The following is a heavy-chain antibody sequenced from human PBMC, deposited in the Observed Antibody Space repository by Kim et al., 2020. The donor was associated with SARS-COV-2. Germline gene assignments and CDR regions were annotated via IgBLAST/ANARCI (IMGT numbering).Heavy chain of an antibody. J-gene: IGHJ3*02. Sequence: GGSLRLSCAASGFTFSSYSMNWVRQAPGKGLEWVSSISSSSSYIYYADSVKGRFTISRDNAKNSLYLQMNSLRAEDTAVYYCARAGRITMIVVVEGGAFDIWGQGTMSPSLQ. CDR3: ARAGRITMIVVVEGGAFDI. CDR2: ISSSSSYI. V-gene: IGHV3-21*01. D-gene: IGHD3-22*01. CDR1: GFTFSSYS.